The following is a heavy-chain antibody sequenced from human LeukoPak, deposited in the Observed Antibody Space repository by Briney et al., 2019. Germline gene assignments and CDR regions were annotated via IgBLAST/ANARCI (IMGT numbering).Heavy chain of an antibody. Sequence: GGSLRLSGTASGLTFGDYAMSWVRQAPGKGLEWVGFIRTTAYGGTTEYAASVKGRFSIARDDSKSIAYLQMNSLKTEDTAVYYCTGYDYLVNSRGFAIWGQGTMVTVSS. D-gene: IGHD4-23*01. CDR1: GLTFGDYA. CDR2: IRTTAYGGTT. J-gene: IGHJ3*02. CDR3: TGYDYLVNSRGFAI. V-gene: IGHV3-49*04.